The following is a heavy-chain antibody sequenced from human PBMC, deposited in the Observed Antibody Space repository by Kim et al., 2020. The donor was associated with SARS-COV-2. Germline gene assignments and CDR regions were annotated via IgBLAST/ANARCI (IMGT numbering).Heavy chain of an antibody. CDR2: IYSGGST. D-gene: IGHD4-17*01. CDR3: ARESRSDFTVTNGYWYCDL. CDR1: GFTVSSNY. J-gene: IGHJ2*01. V-gene: IGHV3-66*01. Sequence: GGSLRLSCAASGFTVSSNYMSWVRQAPGKGLEWVSVIYSGGSTYYADSVKGRFTISRDNSKITLYLQMNSLRAEDKAVYYCARESRSDFTVTNGYWYCDLGGRGTLVTVSS.